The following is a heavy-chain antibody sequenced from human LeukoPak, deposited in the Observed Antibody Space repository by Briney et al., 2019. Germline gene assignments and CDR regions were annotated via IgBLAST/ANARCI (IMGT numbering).Heavy chain of an antibody. D-gene: IGHD3-9*01. V-gene: IGHV1-69*04. J-gene: IGHJ4*02. Sequence: SVKVSCKASVGTFSSYAISWVRQAPGQGLEWMGRIIPILGIANYAQKFQGRVTITADKSTSTAYMELSSLRSEDTAVYYCAREEGYDILTGYFLGFGYWGQGTLVTVSS. CDR2: IIPILGIA. CDR3: AREEGYDILTGYFLGFGY. CDR1: VGTFSSYA.